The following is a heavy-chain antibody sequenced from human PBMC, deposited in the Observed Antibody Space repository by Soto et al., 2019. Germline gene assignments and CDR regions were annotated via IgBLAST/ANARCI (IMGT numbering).Heavy chain of an antibody. V-gene: IGHV4-39*01. J-gene: IGHJ6*02. Sequence: SETLSLTCTVSGDSIINHQYYWSWFRQPPGKGLEWIGIIYPTENTYYNPSLQSRVTISADTSMNEFSLRLSSVTAADTAVYYCARLNGYCVSTGCHGYYGMDVWGQGTTVTVSS. CDR2: IYPTENT. D-gene: IGHD2-2*03. CDR3: ARLNGYCVSTGCHGYYGMDV. CDR1: GDSIINHQYY.